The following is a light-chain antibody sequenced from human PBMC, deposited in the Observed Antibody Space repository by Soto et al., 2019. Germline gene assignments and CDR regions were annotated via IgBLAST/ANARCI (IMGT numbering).Light chain of an antibody. Sequence: IVLTQSPGTLPLSPGERATLSFRASQSVFNNHIGWYQQKPGQAPRRLIFGASFRATGIPDRFSGSGSGTDFTLTISRLEPEDFAVYYCQQYGSSPTTFGQGTKVDIK. CDR3: QQYGSSPTT. V-gene: IGKV3-20*01. J-gene: IGKJ1*01. CDR2: GAS. CDR1: QSVFNNH.